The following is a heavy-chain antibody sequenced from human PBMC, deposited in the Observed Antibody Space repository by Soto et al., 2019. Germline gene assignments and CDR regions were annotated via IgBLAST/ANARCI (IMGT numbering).Heavy chain of an antibody. CDR2: LLRSGSSA. CDR1: GFTFRNYA. J-gene: IGHJ5*02. V-gene: IGHV3-23*01. D-gene: IGHD4-17*01. Sequence: ILSCAASGFTFRNYAMTWARQAPGKGLEWVSSLLRSGSSAYYADSVRGRFTISSDTSANSLYLQMDNLRAEDTAIYYCAKDAISGDGIWLMDSWGQGTVVTVSS. CDR3: AKDAISGDGIWLMDS.